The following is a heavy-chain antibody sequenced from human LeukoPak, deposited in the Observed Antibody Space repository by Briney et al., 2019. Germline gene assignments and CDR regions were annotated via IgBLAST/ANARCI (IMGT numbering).Heavy chain of an antibody. CDR2: INHSGST. CDR3: ARGKGYSSGWSPRRWFDP. D-gene: IGHD6-19*01. CDR1: GGSFSGYY. J-gene: IGHJ5*02. V-gene: IGHV4-34*01. Sequence: SETLSLTCAVYGGSFSGYYWSWIRQPPGKGLEWIGEINHSGSTNYNPSLKSRVTISVDTSKNQFSLKLSSVTAADTAVYYCARGKGYSSGWSPRRWFDPWGQGTLVTVSS.